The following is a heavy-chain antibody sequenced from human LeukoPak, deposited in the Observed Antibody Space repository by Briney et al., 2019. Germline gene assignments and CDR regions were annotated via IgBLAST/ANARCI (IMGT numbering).Heavy chain of an antibody. CDR2: IIPSGHTT. Sequence: GGSLRLSCAASGFTFSSHGMNWVRQAPGKGLEWVSGIIPSGHTTYYADSVRGRFTISRDNSRNTLYLQMNSLRAEDTAVYYCAKDDRWLQFCCWGQGTLVTVSA. D-gene: IGHD5-24*01. CDR3: AKDDRWLQFCC. V-gene: IGHV3-23*01. CDR1: GFTFSSHG. J-gene: IGHJ4*02.